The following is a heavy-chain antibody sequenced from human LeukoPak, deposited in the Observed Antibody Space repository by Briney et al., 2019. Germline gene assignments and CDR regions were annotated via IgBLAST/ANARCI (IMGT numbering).Heavy chain of an antibody. Sequence: KPSETLSLTCTVSGGSISSSSYYWGWIRQPPGKGLEWIGSIYYSGSTYYNPSLKSRVTISVDTSKNQFSLKLSSVTAADTAVYYCARDRVLIYFDYWGQGTLVTVSS. CDR2: IYYSGST. V-gene: IGHV4-39*07. CDR3: ARDRVLIYFDY. D-gene: IGHD3-3*01. CDR1: GGSISSSSYY. J-gene: IGHJ4*02.